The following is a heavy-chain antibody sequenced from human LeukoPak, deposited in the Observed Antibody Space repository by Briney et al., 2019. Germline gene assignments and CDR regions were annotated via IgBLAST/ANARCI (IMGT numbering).Heavy chain of an antibody. Sequence: GGSLRLSCGASGFTFSSYGMSWVRQAPGKGLEWVSTISGTTGGTYYADSVKGRFTISRDNSKNTLYLQMNSLRAEDTAVYYCARDIDEGGYCSSTSCYTFDYWGQGTLVTVSS. CDR3: ARDIDEGGYCSSTSCYTFDY. V-gene: IGHV3-23*01. CDR1: GFTFSSYG. D-gene: IGHD2-2*02. J-gene: IGHJ4*02. CDR2: ISGTTGGT.